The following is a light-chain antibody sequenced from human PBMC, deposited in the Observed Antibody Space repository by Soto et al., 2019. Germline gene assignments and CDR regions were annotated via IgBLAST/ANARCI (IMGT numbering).Light chain of an antibody. Sequence: DIPMTQSPSTLSASVGDRVTITCRASQSISSWLAWYQQKPGKAPRLLIYDASYLERGVPSRFSGSGSGTEFTLTISDLQPDDLATYYCQQYNIFWTFGQGTKVEI. CDR3: QQYNIFWT. J-gene: IGKJ1*01. CDR1: QSISSW. CDR2: DAS. V-gene: IGKV1-5*01.